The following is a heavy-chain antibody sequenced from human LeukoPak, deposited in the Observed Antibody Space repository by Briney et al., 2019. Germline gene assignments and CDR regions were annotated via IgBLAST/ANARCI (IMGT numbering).Heavy chain of an antibody. CDR3: PKGLVGSWRGPGDY. V-gene: IGHV3-23*01. Sequence: GGALRLSSAASGFTFSSYAMSWVRQAPGKGLEWVSSISGSDGTTYYADSVKGRFTISTDNSKNTLFLQMTSLRAEDTAIYSCPKGLVGSWRGPGDYWGQGTPVTVSS. CDR1: GFTFSSYA. CDR2: ISGSDGTT. J-gene: IGHJ4*02. D-gene: IGHD1-26*01.